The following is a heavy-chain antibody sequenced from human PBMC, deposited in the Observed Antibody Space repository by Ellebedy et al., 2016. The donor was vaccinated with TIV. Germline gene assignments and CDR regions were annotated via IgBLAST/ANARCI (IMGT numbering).Heavy chain of an antibody. V-gene: IGHV3-33*08. CDR2: IWFDGSNK. Sequence: PGGSLRLSCAASGFTFSSYGMHRVRQAPGKGLEWVAVIWFDGSNKYHADSVKGRFTISRDNSKNTLYLQMNSLSAEDTAVYYCAGNPMNLARGMDVWGHGTSVTVSS. CDR3: AGNPMNLARGMDV. J-gene: IGHJ6*02. D-gene: IGHD3/OR15-3a*01. CDR1: GFTFSSYG.